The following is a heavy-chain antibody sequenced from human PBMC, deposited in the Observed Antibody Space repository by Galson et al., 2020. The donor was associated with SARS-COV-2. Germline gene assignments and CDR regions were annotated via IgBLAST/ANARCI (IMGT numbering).Heavy chain of an antibody. Sequence: SQTLSLTCTLSGGSISRGDYYWGCIRQSPGKGLEWIGYIHYSGSTYYNPSLKSRVAISGDMSKNQVSLNLSSGTAAETAVYYCARSEYCGGDCYGYCFDQSGQGTLVSVSS. CDR3: ARSEYCGGDCYGYCFDQ. J-gene: IGHJ4*02. CDR2: IHYSGST. V-gene: IGHV4-30-4*01. D-gene: IGHD2-21*02. CDR1: GGSISRGDYY.